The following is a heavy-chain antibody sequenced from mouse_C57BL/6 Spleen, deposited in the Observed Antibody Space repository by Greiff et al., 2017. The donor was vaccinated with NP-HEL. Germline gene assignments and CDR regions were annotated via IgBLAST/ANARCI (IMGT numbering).Heavy chain of an antibody. D-gene: IGHD2-4*01. CDR3: ARGRIGDYGAWFAY. CDR2: INPNNGGT. V-gene: IGHV1-22*01. Sequence: VQLQQSGPELVKPGASVKMSCKASGYTFTDYNMHWVKQSHGKSLEWIGYINPNNGGTSYNQKFKGKATLTVNKSSSTAYMELRSMTSEESAVYYCARGRIGDYGAWFAYWGQGTLVTVSA. J-gene: IGHJ3*01. CDR1: GYTFTDYN.